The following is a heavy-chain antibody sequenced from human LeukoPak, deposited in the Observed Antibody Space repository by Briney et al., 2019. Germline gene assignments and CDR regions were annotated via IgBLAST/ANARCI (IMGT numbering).Heavy chain of an antibody. CDR3: ATSSGWYPKYFDY. CDR2: ITGSGIST. J-gene: IGHJ4*02. D-gene: IGHD6-19*01. V-gene: IGHV3-23*01. CDR1: GFTFSDYA. Sequence: GGSLRLSCEASGFTFSDYAMTWVRQAPGKGLEWVSEITGSGISTYYADSVKGRFTISRDNSKNTLYLQMNSLRAEDTAVYYCATSSGWYPKYFDYWGQGTLVTVSS.